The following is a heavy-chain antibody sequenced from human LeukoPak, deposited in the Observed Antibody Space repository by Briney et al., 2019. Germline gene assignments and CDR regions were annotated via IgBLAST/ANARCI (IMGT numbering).Heavy chain of an antibody. CDR1: GFTFSSYW. D-gene: IGHD6-13*01. CDR2: ISGSGDAT. V-gene: IGHV3-23*01. CDR3: AKGDSSRWDY. Sequence: GGPLRLSCAASGFTFSSYWMSWMRQAPGRGLEWVSAISGSGDATFYVASMKGRFTISRDNSKYTLYLQMNSLRAEDTAVYYCAKGDSSRWDYWGQGTLVTVSS. J-gene: IGHJ4*02.